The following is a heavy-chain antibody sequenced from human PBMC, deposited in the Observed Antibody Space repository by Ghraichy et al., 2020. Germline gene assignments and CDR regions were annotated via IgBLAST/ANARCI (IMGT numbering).Heavy chain of an antibody. J-gene: IGHJ2*01. D-gene: IGHD3-9*01. V-gene: IGHV4-4*02. CDR1: GGSISSSNW. CDR2: IYHSGST. CDR3: AGLSWGTNHILTNVYFDL. Sequence: SETLSLTCAVSGGSISSSNWWSWVRQPPGKGLEWIGEIYHSGSTNYNPSLKSRVTISVDKSKNQFSLKLSSVTAADTAVYYCAGLSWGTNHILTNVYFDLWGRGTLVTVSS.